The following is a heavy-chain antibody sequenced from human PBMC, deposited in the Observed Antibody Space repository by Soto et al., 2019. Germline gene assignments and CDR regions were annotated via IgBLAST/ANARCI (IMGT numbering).Heavy chain of an antibody. J-gene: IGHJ4*02. Sequence: ASVKVSCKASGFTFTAYHIHWVRQAPGQGLEWMGWINPNNGDTNYSQKFQGRVTMTTDPSITTAYMDLTRLRFDETAIYYCARDPGYQRGFDYWGQGTLVTVSS. D-gene: IGHD3-16*02. V-gene: IGHV1-2*02. CDR3: ARDPGYQRGFDY. CDR2: INPNNGDT. CDR1: GFTFTAYH.